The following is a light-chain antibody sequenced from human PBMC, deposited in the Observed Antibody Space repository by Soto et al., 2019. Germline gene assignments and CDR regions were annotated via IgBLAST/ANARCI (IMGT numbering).Light chain of an antibody. J-gene: IGKJ1*01. Sequence: DIQMTQSPSTLSASLGDSVTITCRASQSISVCLAWYEQTAGKAPNLLIYKASRLESGVPSRFSGSGSETAGTLTISGLQPGDSATYYCQQYNSYSPTFGQGTKVDI. CDR2: KAS. V-gene: IGKV1-5*03. CDR3: QQYNSYSPT. CDR1: QSISVC.